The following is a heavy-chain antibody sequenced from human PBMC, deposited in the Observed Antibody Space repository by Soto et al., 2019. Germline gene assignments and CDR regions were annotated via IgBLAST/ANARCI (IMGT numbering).Heavy chain of an antibody. V-gene: IGHV1-18*01. CDR1: GYTFTSYG. J-gene: IGHJ4*02. CDR3: AKDLNTVTTSGRRGAIDY. CDR2: ISAYNGNT. Sequence: ASVKVSCKASGYTFTSYGISWVRQAPGQGLEWMGWISAYNGNTNYAQKLQGRVTMTTDTSTSTAYMVLRSLRSDDTAVYYCAKDLNTVTTSGRRGAIDYWGKGTLVTVSS. D-gene: IGHD4-17*01.